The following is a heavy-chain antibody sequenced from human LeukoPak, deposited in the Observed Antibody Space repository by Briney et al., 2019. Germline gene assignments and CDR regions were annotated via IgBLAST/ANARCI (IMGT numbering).Heavy chain of an antibody. V-gene: IGHV1-2*02. CDR1: GYTFTGYY. J-gene: IGHJ6*02. CDR3: ARDWWFGETYGMDV. CDR2: INPNSGGT. Sequence: GASVKVSCKASGYTFTGYYMHWVRQAPGQGLEWMGWINPNSGGTNHAQKFQGRVTMTRDTSISTAYMELSRLRSDDTAVYYCARDWWFGETYGMDVWGQGTTVTVSS. D-gene: IGHD3-10*01.